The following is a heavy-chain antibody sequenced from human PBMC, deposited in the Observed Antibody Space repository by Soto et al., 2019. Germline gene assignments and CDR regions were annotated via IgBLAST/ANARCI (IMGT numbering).Heavy chain of an antibody. J-gene: IGHJ3*02. CDR3: ARVADAFDI. CDR2: IDSDGSST. CDR1: GFTFRSYW. V-gene: IGHV3-74*01. Sequence: GGSLRLSCAASGFTFRSYWMHWVRQVPGKGLVWVSRIDSDGSSTYYADSVKGRFTISRDNAKNTVYLQMNSLRTEDTGVYYCARVADAFDIWGQGTMVTVSS.